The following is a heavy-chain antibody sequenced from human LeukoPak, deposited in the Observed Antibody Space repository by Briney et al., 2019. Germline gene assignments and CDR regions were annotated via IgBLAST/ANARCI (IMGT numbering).Heavy chain of an antibody. J-gene: IGHJ4*02. D-gene: IGHD2-15*01. Sequence: GGSLRLSCAASGFTFSAYSMNWVRQAPGKGLEWVSSISSGSRYIYYADSVKGRFTISRDNAKDSLYLQMNSLRAEDTAVYYCTTVDCRGGICYNGHYWGQGTLVTVSS. V-gene: IGHV3-21*01. CDR1: GFTFSAYS. CDR2: ISSGSRYI. CDR3: TTVDCRGGICYNGHY.